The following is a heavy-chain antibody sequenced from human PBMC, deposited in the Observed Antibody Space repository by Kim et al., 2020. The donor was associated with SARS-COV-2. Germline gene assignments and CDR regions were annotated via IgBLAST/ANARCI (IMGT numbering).Heavy chain of an antibody. J-gene: IGHJ4*02. CDR1: GGSISSYY. Sequence: SETLSLTCTVSGGSISSYYWSWIRQPPGKGLEWIGYIYYSGSTNYNPSLKSRVTISVDTSKNQFSLKLSSVTAADTAVYYCAREHYGDYGFDYWGQGTLVTVSS. CDR3: AREHYGDYGFDY. CDR2: IYYSGST. D-gene: IGHD4-17*01. V-gene: IGHV4-59*13.